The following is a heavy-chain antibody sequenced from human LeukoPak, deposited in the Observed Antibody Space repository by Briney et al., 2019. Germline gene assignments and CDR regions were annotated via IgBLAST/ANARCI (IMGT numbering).Heavy chain of an antibody. Sequence: GASVKVSCKASGYTFTSYYMHWVRQAPGQGLEWMGIINPSGGSTSYAQKFQGRVTMTRDMSTSTAYMELSSLRSEDTAVYYCAREGINYYDSSGYYPYWGQGTLVTVSS. CDR3: AREGINYYDSSGYYPY. CDR2: INPSGGST. CDR1: GYTFTSYY. V-gene: IGHV1-46*01. D-gene: IGHD3-22*01. J-gene: IGHJ4*02.